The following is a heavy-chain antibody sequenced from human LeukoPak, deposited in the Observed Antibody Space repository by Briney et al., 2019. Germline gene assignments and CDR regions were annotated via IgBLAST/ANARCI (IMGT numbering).Heavy chain of an antibody. J-gene: IGHJ4*02. CDR3: VRGGHIGFDY. Sequence: GGSLRLSCAASGFTFSGFDMHRVRQATGRGLEWVSSIASTGDTYYVGSVRGRFTISRENAKNSLYLQMNSLRAGDTAVYYCVRGGHIGFDYWGQGTLVTVSS. CDR2: IASTGDT. CDR1: GFTFSGFD. V-gene: IGHV3-13*01. D-gene: IGHD2-21*01.